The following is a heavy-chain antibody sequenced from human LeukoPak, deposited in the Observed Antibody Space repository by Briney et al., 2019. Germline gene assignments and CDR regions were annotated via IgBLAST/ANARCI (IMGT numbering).Heavy chain of an antibody. V-gene: IGHV4-59*01. CDR2: IYYSGST. CDR1: GGSINNYY. CDR3: ARVRDYYDSSGYYPTLDY. D-gene: IGHD3-22*01. Sequence: SETLSLTCTVSGGSINNYYWSWIRQSPGKGLEWIAYIYYSGSTNYNPSLKSRVTISVDTSKNQFSLKLSSVTAADTAVYYCARVRDYYDSSGYYPTLDYWGQGTLVTVSS. J-gene: IGHJ4*02.